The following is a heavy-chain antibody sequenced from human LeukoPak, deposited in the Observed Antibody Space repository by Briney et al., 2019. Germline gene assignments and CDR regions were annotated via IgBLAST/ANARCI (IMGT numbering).Heavy chain of an antibody. CDR2: IYYSGST. CDR3: ARWGNSGYASGYFDY. J-gene: IGHJ4*02. Sequence: SETLSLTCTVSGDSISSGGNYWSWLRQHPGKGLEWIGYIYYSGSTYYNPSLKSRLTISVDTSKNQFSPKLSSVTAADTAVYYCARWGNSGYASGYFDYWGQGTLVTVSS. V-gene: IGHV4-31*03. CDR1: GDSISSGGNY. D-gene: IGHD5-12*01.